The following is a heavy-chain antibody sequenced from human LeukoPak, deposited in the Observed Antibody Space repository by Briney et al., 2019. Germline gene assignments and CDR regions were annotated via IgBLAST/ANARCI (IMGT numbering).Heavy chain of an antibody. Sequence: GGSLRLSCAASGFTFSSYAMSWVRQAPGKGLEWVSAITGGGGSTYYADSVKGRFTISRDNSKNTLYLEMNSLRAEDTAVYYCAKAVAGYWYFDLWGRGTLVTVSS. D-gene: IGHD6-19*01. CDR1: GFTFSSYA. V-gene: IGHV3-23*01. CDR2: ITGGGGST. CDR3: AKAVAGYWYFDL. J-gene: IGHJ2*01.